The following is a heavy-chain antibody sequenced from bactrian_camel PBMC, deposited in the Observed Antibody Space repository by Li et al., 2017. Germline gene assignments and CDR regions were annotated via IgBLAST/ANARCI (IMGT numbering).Heavy chain of an antibody. Sequence: HVQLVESGGAPVQAGGSLRLSCVGSGYTFSACGMAWFCQAPGKGLEWISHISTGGITVYAESVQGRFVISRDIAQNMVYLQLNMLQTEDMGMYYCVLMFAYGPGADNRWGQGTQVTVS. V-gene: IGHV3S1*01. J-gene: IGHJ4*01. CDR2: ISTGGIT. CDR1: GYTFSACG. CDR3: VLMFAYGPGADNR. D-gene: IGHD5*01.